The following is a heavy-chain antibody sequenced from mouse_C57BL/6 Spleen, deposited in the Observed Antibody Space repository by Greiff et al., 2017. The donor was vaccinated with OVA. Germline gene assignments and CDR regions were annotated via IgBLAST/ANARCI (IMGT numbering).Heavy chain of an antibody. J-gene: IGHJ3*01. Sequence: DVMLVESGGGLVQPGGSLSLSCAASGFTFTDYYMSWVRQPPGKALEWLGFIRNKANGYTTEYSASVKGRFTISRDNSQSILYLQMNALRAEDSATYYGARSASSAWFAYWGQGTLVTVSA. CDR3: ARSASSAWFAY. CDR2: IRNKANGYTT. CDR1: GFTFTDYY. V-gene: IGHV7-3*01. D-gene: IGHD6-1*01.